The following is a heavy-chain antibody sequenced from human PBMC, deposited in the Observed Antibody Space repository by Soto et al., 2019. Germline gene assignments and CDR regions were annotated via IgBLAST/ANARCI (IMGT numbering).Heavy chain of an antibody. CDR1: GFTFSSYS. CDR2: ISSSSSTI. D-gene: IGHD3-3*01. V-gene: IGHV3-48*01. CDR3: ARDPLTIFGVVIITQFDY. Sequence: EVQLVESGGGLVQPGGSLRRSCAASGFTFSSYSMNWVRQAPGKGLEWVSYISSSSSTIYYADSVKGRFTISRDNAKNSLYLQMNSLRAEDTAVYYCARDPLTIFGVVIITQFDYWGQGTLVTVSS. J-gene: IGHJ4*02.